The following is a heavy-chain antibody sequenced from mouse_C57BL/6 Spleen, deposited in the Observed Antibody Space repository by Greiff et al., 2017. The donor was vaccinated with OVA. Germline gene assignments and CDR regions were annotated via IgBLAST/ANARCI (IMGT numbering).Heavy chain of an antibody. CDR2: ILPGSGST. CDR1: GYTFTGYW. Sequence: QVQLQQSGAELMKPGASVKLSCKATGYTFTGYWIEWVKQRPGHGLEWIGEILPGSGSTNYNEKFKGKATFTAETSSNTAYMQHSRLTTEDSAIYYCASDYDGIPLYAMDYWGQGTSVTVSS. D-gene: IGHD2-4*01. CDR3: ASDYDGIPLYAMDY. J-gene: IGHJ4*01. V-gene: IGHV1-9*01.